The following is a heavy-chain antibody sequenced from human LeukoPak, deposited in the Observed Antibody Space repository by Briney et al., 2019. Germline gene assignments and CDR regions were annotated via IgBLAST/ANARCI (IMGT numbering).Heavy chain of an antibody. V-gene: IGHV4-34*01. CDR3: ARGWFDP. CDR2: INHSGST. CDR1: GGSFSGYY. Sequence: SETLSLTXAVYGGSFSGYYWSWIRQPPGKGLEWIGEINHSGSTNYNPSLKSRVTISVDTSKNQSSLKLSSVTAADTAVYYCARGWFDPWGQGTLVTVSS. J-gene: IGHJ5*02.